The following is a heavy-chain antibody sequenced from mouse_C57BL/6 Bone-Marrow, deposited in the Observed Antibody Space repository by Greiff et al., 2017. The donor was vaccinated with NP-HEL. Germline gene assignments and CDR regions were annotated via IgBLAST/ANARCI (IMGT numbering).Heavy chain of an antibody. Sequence: EVMLVESGGGLVQSGRSLRLSCATSGFTFSDFYMEWVRQAPGKGLEWIAASRNKANDYTTEYSASVKGRFIVSRDTSQSILYLQMNALRAEDTAIYYCARDAGDGYFDCWGQGTTLTVSS. D-gene: IGHD2-3*01. V-gene: IGHV7-1*01. CDR1: GFTFSDFY. CDR3: ARDAGDGYFDC. CDR2: SRNKANDYTT. J-gene: IGHJ2*01.